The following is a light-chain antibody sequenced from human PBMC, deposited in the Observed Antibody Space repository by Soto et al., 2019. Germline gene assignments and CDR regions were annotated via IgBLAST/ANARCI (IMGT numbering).Light chain of an antibody. V-gene: IGKV3-15*01. CDR2: GAS. Sequence: EIVMPQSPVTLSVSPGERVTLSCGASQSVSSNLAWYQQKLGQAPRVLIYGASTRATGIPARFSGSGSGTEFILTISSLQSEDFAVYYCQHYNTWPWTFGQGTNVAI. CDR3: QHYNTWPWT. J-gene: IGKJ1*01. CDR1: QSVSSN.